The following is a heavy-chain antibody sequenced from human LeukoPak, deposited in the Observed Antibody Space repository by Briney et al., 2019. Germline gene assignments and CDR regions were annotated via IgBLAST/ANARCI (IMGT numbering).Heavy chain of an antibody. J-gene: IGHJ4*02. Sequence: ASVKVSCKTSGYTFTDYYMHWVRQAPGQGLEWMGWINPNSGGTNFAQKFQGRVTMTRDTSISTAYMELSRLRSDDTAVYYCARSDYYDSSGYFLYWGQGTLVTVSS. V-gene: IGHV1-2*02. CDR3: ARSDYYDSSGYFLY. CDR2: INPNSGGT. CDR1: GYTFTDYY. D-gene: IGHD3-22*01.